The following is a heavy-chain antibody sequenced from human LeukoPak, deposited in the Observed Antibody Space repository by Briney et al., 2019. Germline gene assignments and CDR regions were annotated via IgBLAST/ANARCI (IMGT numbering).Heavy chain of an antibody. CDR3: ARDAAPDAFDI. V-gene: IGHV4-4*07. CDR2: IYSSGST. J-gene: IGHJ3*02. Sequence: SEALSLTCTVSGASISSYSWSWIRQPAGKTLEWIGRIYSSGSTNYNPSLKSRVTMSADTSKNHFSLKLSSETAADTAVYYCARDAAPDAFDIWGQGTMVTVSS. CDR1: GASISSYS.